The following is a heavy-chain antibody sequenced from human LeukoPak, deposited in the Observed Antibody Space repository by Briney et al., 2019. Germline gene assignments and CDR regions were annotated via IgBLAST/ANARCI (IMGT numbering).Heavy chain of an antibody. V-gene: IGHV4-30-2*01. CDR2: IYHSGST. CDR3: ARELGDDYGDYGMDV. J-gene: IGHJ6*02. Sequence: SQTLSLTCAVSGGSISSGGYSWSWIRQPPGKGLEWIGYIYHSGSTYYNPSLKSRVTISVDRSKNQFSLKLSSVTAADTAVYYCARELGDDYGDYGMDVWGRGTTVTVSS. D-gene: IGHD4-17*01. CDR1: GGSISSGGYS.